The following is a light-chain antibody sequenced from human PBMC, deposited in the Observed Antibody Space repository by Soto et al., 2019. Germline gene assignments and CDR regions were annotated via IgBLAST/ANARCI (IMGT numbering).Light chain of an antibody. Sequence: QSALTQPASVSGSPGHSITISCTGTSSDVGAYNYVSWYQQHPGKAPKVMIYEVSNRPSGVSNRFSGSKSGNTASLTISGLQAEDEADYYCTSFTSSSTWVFGGRTKVTVL. V-gene: IGLV2-14*01. CDR3: TSFTSSSTWV. J-gene: IGLJ3*02. CDR1: SSDVGAYNY. CDR2: EVS.